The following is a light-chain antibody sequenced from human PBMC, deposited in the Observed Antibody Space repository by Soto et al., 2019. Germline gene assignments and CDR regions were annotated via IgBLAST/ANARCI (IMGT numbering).Light chain of an antibody. J-gene: IGLJ2*01. Sequence: QSVLTQPPSVSGAPGQRVTISCTGSSSNIGAGYDVHWYQQLPGTAPKLLIFGNRDRPSGVPDRFSGSKYGTSASLAITGLQAEDEAEYYCQSYDSSLSAHVVFGGGTKLTVL. V-gene: IGLV1-40*01. CDR3: QSYDSSLSAHVV. CDR1: SSNIGAGYD. CDR2: GNR.